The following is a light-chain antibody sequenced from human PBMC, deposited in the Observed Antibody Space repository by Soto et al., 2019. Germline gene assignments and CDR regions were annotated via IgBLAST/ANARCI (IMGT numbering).Light chain of an antibody. CDR3: QSHGNCPRCIK. Sequence: EIVVTQSTATLSLSPGERATLSGGASQSVGSSWAWYQQKPGQAPRLLIYDASNRATGIPARFSGSGSGADFTLTISNLEPEDVAGSDCQSHGNCPRCIKIGRGTRLEIK. J-gene: IGKJ5*01. V-gene: IGKV3-11*01. CDR2: DAS. CDR1: QSVGSS.